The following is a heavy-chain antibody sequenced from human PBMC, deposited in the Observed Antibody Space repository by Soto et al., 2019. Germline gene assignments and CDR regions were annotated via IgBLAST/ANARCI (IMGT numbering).Heavy chain of an antibody. Sequence: EVQLLESGGGLVQPGGSLRLSCAASGFTFSSYAMSWVRQAPGKGLKWVSAISGSGGSTYYADSVKGRFTISRDNSKNTLYLQMNSLRAEDTAVYYCAKDSLNYYYYYGMDVWGQGTTVTVSS. CDR1: GFTFSSYA. CDR2: ISGSGGST. J-gene: IGHJ6*02. V-gene: IGHV3-23*01. CDR3: AKDSLNYYYYYGMDV.